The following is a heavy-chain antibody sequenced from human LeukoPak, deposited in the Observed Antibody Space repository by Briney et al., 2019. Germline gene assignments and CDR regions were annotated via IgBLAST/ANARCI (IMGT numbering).Heavy chain of an antibody. Sequence: ASVKVSCKASGYMFTTYYIHWVRQAPGQGPEWMGWINPSTDDTNYAPKFRGRVSMTRDESVSTAYMELSGLTSDDTAVFYCARVRRLMQTFDVWGQGTMVTVSS. D-gene: IGHD4/OR15-4a*01. CDR1: GYMFTTYY. CDR2: INPSTDDT. J-gene: IGHJ3*01. V-gene: IGHV1-2*02. CDR3: ARVRRLMQTFDV.